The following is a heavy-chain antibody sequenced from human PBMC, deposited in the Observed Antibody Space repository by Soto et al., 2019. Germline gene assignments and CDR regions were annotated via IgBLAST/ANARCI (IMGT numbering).Heavy chain of an antibody. CDR2: ISFDGLHK. CDR3: ARDLDSPTGWYSIGED. Sequence: VQLVESGGGVAPPGGSLRLSCDASGFSFRSYGMHWVRQPPGKGREWGAVISFDGLHKYYADSVEGRFTMSRDNSKNTLFLHMNNLTRDDTATYYCARDLDSPTGWYSIGEDWGQGALVTVSS. CDR1: GFSFRSYG. D-gene: IGHD6-19*01. V-gene: IGHV3-30*03. J-gene: IGHJ4*02.